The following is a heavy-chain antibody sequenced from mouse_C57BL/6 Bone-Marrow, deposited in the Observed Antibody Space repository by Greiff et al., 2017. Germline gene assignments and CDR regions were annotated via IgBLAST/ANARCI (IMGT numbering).Heavy chain of an antibody. V-gene: IGHV1-26*01. CDR1: GYTFTDYY. Sequence: VQLQQSGPELVKPGASVKISCKASGYTFTDYYMNWVKQSHGKSLEWIGDINPNNGGTSYNQKFKGKATLTVDKSSSTAYMELRSLTSEDSAVYYCASAPQLRLRMPYWGQGTLVTVSA. D-gene: IGHD3-2*02. CDR2: INPNNGGT. J-gene: IGHJ3*01. CDR3: ASAPQLRLRMPY.